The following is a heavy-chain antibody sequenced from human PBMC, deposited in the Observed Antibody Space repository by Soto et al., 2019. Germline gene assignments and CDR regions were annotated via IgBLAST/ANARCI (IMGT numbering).Heavy chain of an antibody. CDR2: INPNTNTDVI. Sequence: WASVKVSCKASGYTFSDYYIHWVRQAPGQGLEWMGWINPNTNTDVINYAERFQGRVTMTSDTSVTTAYMELSGLKSDDTAVYYCARGRRKQLWLGYLDFWGQGTLVTVSS. V-gene: IGHV1-2*02. CDR3: ARGRRKQLWLGYLDF. D-gene: IGHD5-18*01. J-gene: IGHJ4*02. CDR1: GYTFSDYY.